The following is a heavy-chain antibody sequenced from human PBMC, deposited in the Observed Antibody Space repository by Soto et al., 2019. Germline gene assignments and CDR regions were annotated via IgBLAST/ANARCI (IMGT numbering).Heavy chain of an antibody. Sequence: QVQVVESGGGVVQPGRSLRLCCAGSGFTFSRYGMHWIRQAPGKGLEWVALISNDGNKKYYEDSVKGRFTISRDNSKNTLYLQMNSLRPEDTAVYYCATGRHSSIWNVISYFYNGMDVWGQGTTVTVSS. J-gene: IGHJ6*02. CDR2: ISNDGNKK. D-gene: IGHD6-13*01. CDR1: GFTFSRYG. CDR3: ATGRHSSIWNVISYFYNGMDV. V-gene: IGHV3-30*03.